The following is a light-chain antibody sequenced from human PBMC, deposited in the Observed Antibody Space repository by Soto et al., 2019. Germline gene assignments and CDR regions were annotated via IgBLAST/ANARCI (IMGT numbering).Light chain of an antibody. CDR3: QQYNNWPPT. CDR1: QRVSSN. J-gene: IGKJ1*01. CDR2: GAS. Sequence: EIVITQSPATLSVSPGESATLSCRARQRVSSNLAWYHHKPGQAVRLVIYGASTRATGIPARFSGSGSGTEITLSISSLQPEDFAVYYCQQYNNWPPTFGQGTKVDIK. V-gene: IGKV3-15*01.